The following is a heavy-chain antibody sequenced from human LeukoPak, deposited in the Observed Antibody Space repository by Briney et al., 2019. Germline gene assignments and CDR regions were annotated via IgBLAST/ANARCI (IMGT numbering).Heavy chain of an antibody. Sequence: GGSLRLSCAASGFTLNNSAMSWVRQAPGKGLEWVSGMSRSGDGTYYADSVRGRFTISRDNSKNTLYLQLNSLRAEDTAVYYCARYPYSTSSWSDPWGQGTLVTVSS. CDR3: ARYPYSTSSWSDP. V-gene: IGHV3-23*01. CDR2: MSRSGDGT. D-gene: IGHD6-6*01. CDR1: GFTLNNSA. J-gene: IGHJ5*02.